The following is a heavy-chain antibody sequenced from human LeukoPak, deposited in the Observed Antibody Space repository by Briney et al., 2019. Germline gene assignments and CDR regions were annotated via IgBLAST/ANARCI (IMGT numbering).Heavy chain of an antibody. CDR1: GFTFSSYW. J-gene: IGHJ4*02. CDR2: IKQDGSEK. V-gene: IGHV3-7*01. CDR3: ARDRGYGFDY. Sequence: PGGSLRLSCAPSGFTFSSYWMSWVRQPPGKGLEWVANIKQDGSEKYYVDSVKGRFTISRDNAKNSLYLQMNSVRAEDTAVYYCARDRGYGFDYWGQGTVVTVSS. D-gene: IGHD5-18*01.